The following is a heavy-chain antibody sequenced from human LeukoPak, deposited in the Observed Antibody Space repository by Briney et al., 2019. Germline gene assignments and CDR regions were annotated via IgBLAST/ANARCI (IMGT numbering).Heavy chain of an antibody. D-gene: IGHD2-2*02. CDR1: GFTVSSNY. V-gene: IGHV3-66*01. J-gene: IGHJ4*02. CDR3: ANTGYCSSTSCYINYFDY. Sequence: GGSLRLSCAASGFTVSSNYMSWVRQAPGKGLEWVSVIYSGGSTYYADSVKGRFTISRDNSKNTLYLQMNSLRAEDTAVYYCANTGYCSSTSCYINYFDYWGQGTLVTVSS. CDR2: IYSGGST.